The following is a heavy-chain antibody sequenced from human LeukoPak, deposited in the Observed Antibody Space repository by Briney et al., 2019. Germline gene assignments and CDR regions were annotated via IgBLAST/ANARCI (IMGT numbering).Heavy chain of an antibody. CDR1: GGTFSSYA. CDR3: ARADFDCSGGSCYENWFDP. V-gene: IGHV1-69*04. CDR2: IIPILGIA. D-gene: IGHD2-15*01. J-gene: IGHJ5*02. Sequence: ASVKVSCKASGGTFSSYAISWVRQAPGQGLEWMGRIIPILGIANYAQKFQGRVTITADKSTSTAYMELSSLRSEDTAVYYCARADFDCSGGSCYENWFDPWGQGTLVTVSS.